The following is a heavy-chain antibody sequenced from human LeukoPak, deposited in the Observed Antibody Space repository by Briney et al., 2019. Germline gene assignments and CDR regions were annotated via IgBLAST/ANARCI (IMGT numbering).Heavy chain of an antibody. CDR3: AKIRVRGPNPNFDY. Sequence: ASVKVSCKAFGYTFTNYYMHWVRQAPGQGLEWMGIINPSGGSTTYAQKFRGRVTMTTDTSTSTAYMELSSLRSEDTAVYYCAKIRVRGPNPNFDYWGQGTLVTVSS. CDR2: INPSGGST. J-gene: IGHJ4*02. D-gene: IGHD4/OR15-4a*01. V-gene: IGHV1-46*01. CDR1: GYTFTNYY.